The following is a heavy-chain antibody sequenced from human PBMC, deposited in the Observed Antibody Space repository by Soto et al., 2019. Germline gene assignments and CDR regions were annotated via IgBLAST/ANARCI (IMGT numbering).Heavy chain of an antibody. Sequence: PSETLSLTCTVSGYLISSGYYWGWIRQTPGKGLEWLGSIDYSGRTYYNPSLKSRVSTSVDLSKNQFSLNLRSVTAADTAVYFCASHPLNWSDADSWGQGVLVTVSS. J-gene: IGHJ4*02. CDR3: ASHPLNWSDADS. D-gene: IGHD1-1*01. CDR1: GYLISSGYY. V-gene: IGHV4-38-2*02. CDR2: IDYSGRT.